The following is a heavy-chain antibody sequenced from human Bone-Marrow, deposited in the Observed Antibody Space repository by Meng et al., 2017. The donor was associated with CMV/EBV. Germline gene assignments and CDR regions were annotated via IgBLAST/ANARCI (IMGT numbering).Heavy chain of an antibody. CDR2: INPHSGGT. V-gene: IGHV1-2*02. J-gene: IGHJ6*02. D-gene: IGHD3-3*01. CDR1: GYTFTGYN. CDR3: ARDGNYDFWSGSHPLGMDV. Sequence: ASVKVSCKASGYTFTGYNIHWVRQAPGQGLEWLGWINPHSGGTIYAQKFEDRVTLTRDTSISTAYMELSRLRSDDTAVYYCARDGNYDFWSGSHPLGMDVWGQGTTVTVSS.